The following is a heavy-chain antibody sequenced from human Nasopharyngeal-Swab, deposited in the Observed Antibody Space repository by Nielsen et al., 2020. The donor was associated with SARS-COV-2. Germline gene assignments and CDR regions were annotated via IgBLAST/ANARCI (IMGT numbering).Heavy chain of an antibody. CDR2: ISAYNGNT. CDR3: ARDSLYYDFWSGSDYYYYGMDV. D-gene: IGHD3-3*01. V-gene: IGHV1-18*01. CDR1: GYTFTSYG. J-gene: IGHJ6*02. Sequence: ASVKVSCKASGYTFTSYGISWVRQAPGQGLEWMGWISAYNGNTNYAQKLQGRVIMTTDTSTSTAYMELRSLRSDDTAVYYCARDSLYYDFWSGSDYYYYGMDVWGQGTTVTVSS.